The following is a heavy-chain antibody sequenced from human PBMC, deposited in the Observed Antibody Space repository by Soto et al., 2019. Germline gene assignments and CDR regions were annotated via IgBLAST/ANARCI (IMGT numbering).Heavy chain of an antibody. Sequence: QVHLAESGGGVVQPGRSLRLSCAASGFIFNNFGMHWVRQAPGKGLEWVAVIWFDGSTTYYADSVKGRCTISRDNSKNTLYLEINSLRAEDTAVYYCAKNLNYYDRSGHYYGDGGFDYWGQGTRVTVSS. D-gene: IGHD3-22*01. CDR2: IWFDGSTT. J-gene: IGHJ4*02. CDR1: GFIFNNFG. V-gene: IGHV3-33*08. CDR3: AKNLNYYDRSGHYYGDGGFDY.